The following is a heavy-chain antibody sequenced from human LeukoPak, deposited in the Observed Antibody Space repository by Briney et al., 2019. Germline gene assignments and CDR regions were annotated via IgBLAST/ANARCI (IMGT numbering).Heavy chain of an antibody. D-gene: IGHD5-24*01. CDR1: GYRFTSYW. Sequence: GESLKISCKGSGYRFTSYWIGWVRQIPGKGLEWIGIIYSGESDTRYSPSFQGQVTISAEKSISTAYMQWSSLKASDTAMYYCARLPRGGYNYYYYFDYWGQGTLVTVSS. CDR2: IYSGESDT. J-gene: IGHJ4*02. V-gene: IGHV5-51*01. CDR3: ARLPRGGYNYYYYFDY.